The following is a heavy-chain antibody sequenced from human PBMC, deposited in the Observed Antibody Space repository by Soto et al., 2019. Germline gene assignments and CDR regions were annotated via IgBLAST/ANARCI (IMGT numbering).Heavy chain of an antibody. J-gene: IGHJ5*02. CDR1: GGSISSGGKY. Sequence: SETLSRTGTVPGGSISSGGKYWSWIRQHPGKGLEWIGYIYYSGSTYYNPSLKSRVTISVDTSKNQFSLKLSSVTAADTAVYYCARVDYYGSGSQNWFDPWGQGTLVTVSS. CDR3: ARVDYYGSGSQNWFDP. D-gene: IGHD3-10*01. V-gene: IGHV4-31*03. CDR2: IYYSGST.